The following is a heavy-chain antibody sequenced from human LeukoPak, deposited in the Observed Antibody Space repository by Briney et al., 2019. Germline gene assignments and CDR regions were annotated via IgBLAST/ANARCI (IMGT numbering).Heavy chain of an antibody. D-gene: IGHD2-15*01. CDR1: GGSISSSSYY. Sequence: SETLSLTCTVSGGSISSSSYYWGWIRQPPGKGLEWIGSIYYSGSTYYNPSLKSRVSISSDTSKNQFSLKLSSVTAADTAVYYCACFASGGSPINQTRWGQGTLVTVSS. J-gene: IGHJ4*02. V-gene: IGHV4-39*07. CDR2: IYYSGST. CDR3: ACFASGGSPINQTR.